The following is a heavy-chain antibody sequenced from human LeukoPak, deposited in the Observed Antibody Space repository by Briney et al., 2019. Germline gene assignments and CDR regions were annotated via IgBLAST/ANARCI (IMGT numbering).Heavy chain of an antibody. CDR3: ARDRDGTFDY. CDR1: GGSISTYY. J-gene: IGHJ4*02. D-gene: IGHD5-24*01. Sequence: SETLCLSCTVSGGSISTYYWSCIRQPPRKGLEWIGYIYYSGSTNDNPSLKSRITISVETSKTQFSLKLSSVTAEDTAVYYCARDRDGTFDYWGQGTLVTVSS. V-gene: IGHV4-59*01. CDR2: IYYSGST.